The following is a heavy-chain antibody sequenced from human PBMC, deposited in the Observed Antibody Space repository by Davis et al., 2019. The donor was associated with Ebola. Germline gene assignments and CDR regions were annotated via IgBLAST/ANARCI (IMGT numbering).Heavy chain of an antibody. CDR1: GFTFSSYA. CDR3: ARKTYGSWYFDL. V-gene: IGHV3-23*01. Sequence: GESLKISCAASGFTFSSYAMSWVRRAPGKGLEWVSTIGENGVNTYYADSLKGRFTISRDNSQNTLFLQMNSLRVEDTALYYCARKTYGSWYFDLWGRGILVTVSS. CDR2: IGENGVNT. J-gene: IGHJ2*01. D-gene: IGHD3-10*01.